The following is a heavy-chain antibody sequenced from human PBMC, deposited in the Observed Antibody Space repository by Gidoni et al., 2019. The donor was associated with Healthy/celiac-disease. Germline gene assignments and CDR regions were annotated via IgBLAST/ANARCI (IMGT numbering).Heavy chain of an antibody. Sequence: EVQLLESGGGLVQPGGSLRLSCAASGFTFSSYAMSWARQAPGKGLEWVSAISGSGGSTYYADSVKGRFTISRDNSKNTLYLQMNSLRAEDTAVYYCAKVYSSSWTEFDYWGQGTLVTVSS. CDR2: ISGSGGST. D-gene: IGHD6-13*01. V-gene: IGHV3-23*01. CDR3: AKVYSSSWTEFDY. CDR1: GFTFSSYA. J-gene: IGHJ4*02.